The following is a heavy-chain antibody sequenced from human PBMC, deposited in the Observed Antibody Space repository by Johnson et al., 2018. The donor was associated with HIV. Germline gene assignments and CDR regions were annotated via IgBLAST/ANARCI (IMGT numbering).Heavy chain of an antibody. Sequence: LVESGGGEVRPGGWLRLSCAASVLSFDDYGMSWVRQAPGKGLERASGLSWNSGSIGYADSVKGRFTISRDNAKNSLYLQRNSLRAGDTACYYCAKDFALVGATLWPDAFDIWVQWTMVTVSS. V-gene: IGHV3-9*01. J-gene: IGHJ3*02. CDR3: AKDFALVGATLWPDAFDI. CDR1: VLSFDDYG. D-gene: IGHD1-26*01. CDR2: LSWNSGSI.